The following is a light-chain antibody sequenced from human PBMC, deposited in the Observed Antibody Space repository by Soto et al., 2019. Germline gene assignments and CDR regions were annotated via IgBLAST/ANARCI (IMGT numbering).Light chain of an antibody. J-gene: IGKJ4*01. CDR1: HTFLYSSNNRDY. CDR2: WAS. V-gene: IGKV4-1*01. CDR3: HQYYDSPLT. Sequence: DIVMTQSPASLAVSLGERATIECSSSHTFLYSSNNRDYLAWYQQKPGQPPKLLIYWASARESGVPDRFSGSGSGTDFTLTISSLQAEDVAVYYCHQYYDSPLTFGGGTKVDI.